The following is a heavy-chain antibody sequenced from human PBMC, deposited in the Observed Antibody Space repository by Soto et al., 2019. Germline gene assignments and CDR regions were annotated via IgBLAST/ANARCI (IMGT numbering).Heavy chain of an antibody. CDR1: GFTFSDYY. CDR3: ARALPYCISTSCYARPTSFDY. D-gene: IGHD2-2*01. J-gene: IGHJ4*02. Sequence: LRLSCAASGFTFSDYYMSWIRQAPGKGLEWLSYISSSGSAIYYADSVKGRFTISRDNAKNSLYLQMNSLRAEDTAVYYCARALPYCISTSCYARPTSFDYWGQGTLVTVS. V-gene: IGHV3-11*01. CDR2: ISSSGSAI.